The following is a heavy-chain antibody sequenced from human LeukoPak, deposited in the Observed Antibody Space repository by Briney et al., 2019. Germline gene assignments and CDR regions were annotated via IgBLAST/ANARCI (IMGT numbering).Heavy chain of an antibody. J-gene: IGHJ4*02. CDR2: ISGSGGST. D-gene: IGHD6-13*01. CDR3: ARDFEFGSAAGTPN. CDR1: GFTFSSYG. Sequence: AGGSLRLSCAASGFTFSSYGMSWVRQAPGKGLEWVSAISGSGGSTYYADSVKGRFTISRDNSKNTLYLQMNSLRAEDTAVYYCARDFEFGSAAGTPNWGQGTLVTVSS. V-gene: IGHV3-23*01.